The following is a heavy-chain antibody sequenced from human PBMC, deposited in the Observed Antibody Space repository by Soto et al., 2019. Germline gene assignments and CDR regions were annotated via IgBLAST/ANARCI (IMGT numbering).Heavy chain of an antibody. CDR3: ASNAGWSPSDAFDI. CDR1: GFTFSSYS. CDR2: ISSSSSYI. D-gene: IGHD6-19*01. V-gene: IGHV3-21*01. Sequence: PGGSLRLSCAASGFTFSSYSMNWVRQAPGKGLEWVSSISSSSSYIYYADSVKGLFTISRDNAKNSLYLQMNSLRAEDTAVYYCASNAGWSPSDAFDIWGQGTTVTVSS. J-gene: IGHJ3*02.